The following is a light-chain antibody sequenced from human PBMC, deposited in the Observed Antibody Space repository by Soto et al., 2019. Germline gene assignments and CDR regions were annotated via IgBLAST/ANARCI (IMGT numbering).Light chain of an antibody. V-gene: IGKV1-9*01. J-gene: IGKJ3*01. CDR3: HQLQYTPFT. CDR2: GAS. CDR1: PVISRY. Sequence: QLTQSPPSLSASVGDRVTITCRASPVISRYLAWYQQRAGKAPKLRIYGASTLHSGVPSRFSGSRSGTEFTLTVTSLQPGEFGTDHCHQLQYTPFTFGPGTTVDV.